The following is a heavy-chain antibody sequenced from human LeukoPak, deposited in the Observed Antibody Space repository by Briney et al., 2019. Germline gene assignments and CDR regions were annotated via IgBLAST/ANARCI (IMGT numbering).Heavy chain of an antibody. D-gene: IGHD3-10*01. V-gene: IGHV4-4*09. CDR1: GGSISSYY. J-gene: IGHJ6*03. Sequence: SETLSLTCTVSGGSISSYYWSWIRQPPGKGLEWIGYIYTSGSTNYNPSLKRRVTISVDTSKNQFSLKLSSVTAADTAVYYCARYYGSGSYYADYYYYMDVWGKGTTVTVSS. CDR3: ARYYGSGSYYADYYYYMDV. CDR2: IYTSGST.